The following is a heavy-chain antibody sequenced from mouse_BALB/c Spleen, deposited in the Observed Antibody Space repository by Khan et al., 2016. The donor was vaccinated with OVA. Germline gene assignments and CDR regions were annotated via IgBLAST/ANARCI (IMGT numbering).Heavy chain of an antibody. CDR3: ARSVTITTVVATDFDY. CDR2: ISYSGRT. CDR1: GYSITSDYA. V-gene: IGHV3-2*02. J-gene: IGHJ2*01. Sequence: EVQLQESGPGLVNPSQSLSLTCTVTGYSITSDYAWNWIRQFPGNKLEWMGYISYSGRTSYNPSLKSRISITRDTSKNPVFLQLNSVPTEDTASYFCARSVTITTVVATDFDYWGQGTTLTVSS. D-gene: IGHD1-1*01.